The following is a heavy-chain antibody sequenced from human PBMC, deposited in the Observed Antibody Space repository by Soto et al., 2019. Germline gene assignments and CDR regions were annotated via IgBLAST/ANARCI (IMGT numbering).Heavy chain of an antibody. D-gene: IGHD2-15*01. CDR2: IRGFSPYT. CDR3: ARDRGYDAHDFYYNAMDV. Sequence: GGSLRLSCISSGFTFRTYTMNWVRQAPGKGLEWVSGIRGFSPYTFYAESVKGRFTISRDNAKNSLFLQMNSLRAEDAAVYYCARDRGYDAHDFYYNAMDVWGQGTTVTVSS. J-gene: IGHJ6*02. V-gene: IGHV3-21*01. CDR1: GFTFRTYT.